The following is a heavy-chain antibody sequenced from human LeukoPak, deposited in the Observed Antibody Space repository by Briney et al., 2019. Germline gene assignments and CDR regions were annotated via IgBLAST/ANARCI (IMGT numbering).Heavy chain of an antibody. CDR3: ARDEELTVDTYGMDV. V-gene: IGHV1-69*13. D-gene: IGHD5-18*01. CDR2: IIPIFGTA. Sequence: ASVEVSCKASGGTFSSYAISWVRQAPGQGLEWMGGIIPIFGTANYAQKFQGRVTITADESTSTAYMELSSLRSEDTAVYYCARDEELTVDTYGMDVWGQGTTVTVSS. CDR1: GGTFSSYA. J-gene: IGHJ6*02.